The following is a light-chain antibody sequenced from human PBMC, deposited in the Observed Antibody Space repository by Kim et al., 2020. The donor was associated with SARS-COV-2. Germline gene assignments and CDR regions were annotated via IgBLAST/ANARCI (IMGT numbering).Light chain of an antibody. CDR1: QPSVSNY. CDR3: QQYNSSLPT. J-gene: IGKJ1*01. V-gene: IGKV3D-15*02. CDR2: GAS. Sequence: SPGETTPPCRASQPSVSNYLAWYQQKPGQAPTLLIYGASNRAIGISARFSAGGSGTDFILTITRVQSEDFAVYYCQQYNSSLPTFGQGTKVEIK.